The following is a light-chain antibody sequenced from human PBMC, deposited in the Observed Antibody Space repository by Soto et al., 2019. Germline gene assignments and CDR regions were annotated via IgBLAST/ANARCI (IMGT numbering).Light chain of an antibody. Sequence: QSALTQPASVSGSPGQSITISCSGTSSDVADYNYVSWYQQHPGKVPKLIIYDVSYRPSGVSDRFSASKSGSTASLTISGLQAEDAADYYCSSYPSTNPVIFGGGTKLTVL. J-gene: IGLJ2*01. CDR1: SSDVADYNY. CDR2: DVS. CDR3: SSYPSTNPVI. V-gene: IGLV2-14*03.